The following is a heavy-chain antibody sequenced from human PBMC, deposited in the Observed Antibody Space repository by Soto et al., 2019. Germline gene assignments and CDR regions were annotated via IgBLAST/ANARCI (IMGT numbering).Heavy chain of an antibody. V-gene: IGHV1-46*01. J-gene: IGHJ6*02. Sequence: GASVKVSCKASGYTFTSYYMHWVRQAPGQGLEWMGIINPSGGSTSYAQKFRGRVTMTRDTSTSTVYMELSSLRSEDTAVYYCARDPETLTGYSSRPGHLYYYYGMDVWGQGTTVTVSS. CDR3: ARDPETLTGYSSRPGHLYYYYGMDV. CDR2: INPSGGST. CDR1: GYTFTSYY. D-gene: IGHD3-9*01.